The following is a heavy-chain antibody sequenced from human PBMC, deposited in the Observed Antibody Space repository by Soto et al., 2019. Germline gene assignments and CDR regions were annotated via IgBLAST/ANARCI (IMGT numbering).Heavy chain of an antibody. D-gene: IGHD3-22*01. Sequence: SQTLSLTCPVSGGSISSYYWSWIRQPPGKGLEWIGYIYYSGSTNYNPSLKSRVTISVDTSKNQFSLKLSSVTAADTAVYYCARDDPTYYYDSSGISPGGVYGMDVWGQGTTVTVSS. CDR1: GGSISSYY. J-gene: IGHJ6*02. CDR2: IYYSGST. V-gene: IGHV4-59*01. CDR3: ARDDPTYYYDSSGISPGGVYGMDV.